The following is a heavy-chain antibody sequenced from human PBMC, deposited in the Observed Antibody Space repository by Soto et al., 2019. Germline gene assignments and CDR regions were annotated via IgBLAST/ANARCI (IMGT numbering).Heavy chain of an antibody. Sequence: VGSLRLSCAASGFTFSSYAMSWVRQAPGKGLEWVSAISGSGGSTYYADSVKGRFTISRDNSKNTLYLQMNSLRAEDTAVYYFEKAYYDILTGPAYCGQGTLVTVS. CDR1: GFTFSSYA. V-gene: IGHV3-23*01. J-gene: IGHJ4*02. CDR2: ISGSGGST. D-gene: IGHD3-9*01. CDR3: EKAYYDILTGPAY.